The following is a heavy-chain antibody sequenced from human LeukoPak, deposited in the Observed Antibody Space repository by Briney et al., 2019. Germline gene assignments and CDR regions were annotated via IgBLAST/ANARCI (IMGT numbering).Heavy chain of an antibody. CDR3: AREAIVVVPAVYYYYYGMDV. V-gene: IGHV1-3*01. D-gene: IGHD2-2*01. CDR1: GYTFTSYD. CDR2: INAGNGNT. Sequence: ASVKVSCKASGYTFTSYDINWVRQATGRRLEWMRWINAGNGNTKYSQKFQGRVTITGDTSASTAYMELSSLRSEDTAVYYCAREAIVVVPAVYYYYYGMDVWGQGTTVTVSS. J-gene: IGHJ6*02.